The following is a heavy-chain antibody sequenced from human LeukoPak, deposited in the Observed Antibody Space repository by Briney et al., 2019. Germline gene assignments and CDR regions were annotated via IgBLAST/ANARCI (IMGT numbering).Heavy chain of an antibody. J-gene: IGHJ4*02. V-gene: IGHV3-30*02. CDR1: GFTFSSYG. CDR2: IRYDGSNK. CDR3: AKDRREYSSGWYLDY. D-gene: IGHD6-19*01. Sequence: PGGSLRLSCAASGFTFSSYGMHWVRQAPGKGLEWVAFIRYDGSNKNYADSVKGRFTISRDNSKNTLYLQMNSLRAEDTAVYYCAKDRREYSSGWYLDYWGQGTLVTVSS.